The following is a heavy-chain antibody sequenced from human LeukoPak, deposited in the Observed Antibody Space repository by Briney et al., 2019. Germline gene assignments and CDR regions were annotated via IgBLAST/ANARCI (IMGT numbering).Heavy chain of an antibody. CDR2: IGGYTGHT. J-gene: IGHJ5*02. CDR1: GYNFTSYG. Sequence: ASVKVSCKTSGYNFTSYGVTWVRQAPGQGLEWMGWIGGYTGHTNYVQKFQGRVTMTTDTSTSTAYMELRSLTSDDTAVYYCARDGSCSGGSCAMDGWFDPWGQGTLVTVSS. CDR3: ARDGSCSGGSCAMDGWFDP. V-gene: IGHV1-18*01. D-gene: IGHD2-15*01.